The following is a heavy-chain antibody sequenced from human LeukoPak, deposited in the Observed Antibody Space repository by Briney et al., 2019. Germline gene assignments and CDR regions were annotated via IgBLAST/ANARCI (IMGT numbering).Heavy chain of an antibody. CDR1: GFTFSNYG. V-gene: IGHV3-74*01. CDR3: ARVGAEAAPFDA. Sequence: SGGSLRLSCAASGFTFSNYGMNWVRQAPGKGLVWVSRTNSAGSSTSYADSVKGRFTISRDNAKNTVYLQMNSLRDEDTATYYCARVGAEAAPFDAWGQGTLVTVSS. D-gene: IGHD6-19*01. J-gene: IGHJ5*02. CDR2: TNSAGSST.